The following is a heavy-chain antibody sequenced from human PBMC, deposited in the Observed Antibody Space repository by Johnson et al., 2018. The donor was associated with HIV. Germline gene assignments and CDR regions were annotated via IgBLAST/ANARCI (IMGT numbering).Heavy chain of an antibody. J-gene: IGHJ3*01. CDR2: INSGGGT. V-gene: IGHV3-66*01. Sequence: VQLVESGGVMVQPGGSLRLSCAASGLTVSSNYMTWVRQGPGKGLEWVSVINSGGGTYYADSVTGRFTISRDHSKNTLYLQMNSLGAEDTAVYFCARGCRDGYTCDVFDVWGQGTRVTVSS. CDR1: GLTVSSNY. D-gene: IGHD5-24*01. CDR3: ARGCRDGYTCDVFDV.